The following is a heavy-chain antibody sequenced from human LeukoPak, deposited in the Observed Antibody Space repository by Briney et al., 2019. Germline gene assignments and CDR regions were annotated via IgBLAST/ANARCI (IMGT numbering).Heavy chain of an antibody. D-gene: IGHD2-2*01. Sequence: SETLSLTCTVSGYSISSGYYWGWIRPPPGKGLEWIGIIYHSGSTYYNPSLKSRVTISVDTSKNQFSLKLSSVTAADTAVYYCARGRCSTSCYRFDYWGQGTLVTVSS. CDR1: GYSISSGYY. CDR2: IYHSGST. V-gene: IGHV4-38-2*02. CDR3: ARGRCSTSCYRFDY. J-gene: IGHJ4*02.